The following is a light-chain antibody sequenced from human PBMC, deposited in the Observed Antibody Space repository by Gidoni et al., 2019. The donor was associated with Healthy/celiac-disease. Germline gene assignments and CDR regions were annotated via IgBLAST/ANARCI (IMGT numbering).Light chain of an antibody. CDR2: WAS. V-gene: IGKV4-1*01. Sequence: QSVLYSSNNKNYLAWYQQKPGQPPKLLIYWASTRESGVPDRFSGSGSGTDFTLTISSLQAEDVAVYYCQQYYSTPFTFGPGTKVDIK. CDR3: QQYYSTPFT. J-gene: IGKJ3*01. CDR1: QSVLYSSNNKNY.